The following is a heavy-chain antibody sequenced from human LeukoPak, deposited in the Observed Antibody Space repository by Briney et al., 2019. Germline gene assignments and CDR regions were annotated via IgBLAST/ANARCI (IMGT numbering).Heavy chain of an antibody. J-gene: IGHJ4*02. D-gene: IGHD4-17*01. CDR1: GVSFSGYG. V-gene: IGHV3-30*02. CDR2: IRYDGIAK. Sequence: GGSLRLSCAASGVSFSGYGMHWVREVPGKGLGWVAFIRYDGIAKFYIDSVKGRFAISRDISKNTLSRQINTLRTWDTAVYYCAALHTGTSVGYWGQGPWSPSPQ. CDR3: AALHTGTSVGY.